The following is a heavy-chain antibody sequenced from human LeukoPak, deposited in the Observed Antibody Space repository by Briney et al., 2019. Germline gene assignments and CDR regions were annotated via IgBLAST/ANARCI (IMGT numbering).Heavy chain of an antibody. Sequence: SSETLSLTCTVSGGSINSYYWSWIRQPPGKGLEWIGYTYHSGSTNYNPSLKSRVTISADTSKNQFSLKLSSVTAADTAVYYCAGGGDSSSWYACFDPWGQGTLVTVSS. CDR3: AGGGDSSSWYACFDP. CDR1: GGSINSYY. D-gene: IGHD6-13*01. J-gene: IGHJ5*02. V-gene: IGHV4-59*01. CDR2: TYHSGST.